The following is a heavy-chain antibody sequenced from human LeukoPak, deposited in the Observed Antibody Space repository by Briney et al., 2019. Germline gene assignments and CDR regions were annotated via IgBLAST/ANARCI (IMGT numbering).Heavy chain of an antibody. J-gene: IGHJ4*02. Sequence: GRSLSLSSAASDFPFDAFGIHWVRQAPGKGLEWVAVISSDGSKEYYGDSVKGRFTISRDNSKNMLYLQMNSLRAEDSGVYYCAKSGGYCTDGICYHFDYWGQGTLVTVSS. CDR2: ISSDGSKE. V-gene: IGHV3-30*18. CDR1: DFPFDAFG. CDR3: AKSGGYCTDGICYHFDY. D-gene: IGHD2-8*01.